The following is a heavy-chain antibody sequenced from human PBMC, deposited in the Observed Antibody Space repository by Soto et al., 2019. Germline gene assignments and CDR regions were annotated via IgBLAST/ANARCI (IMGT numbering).Heavy chain of an antibody. CDR3: VRVGGYYGDYPNFDY. CDR2: IHYSGST. Sequence: SETLSLTCIVSGSSISPYYWSWLRQPPGKGLEWIGYIHYSGSTKYNPSLKSRVTISVDTSKNQFSLRLSSVTAADTAVYYCVRVGGYYGDYPNFDYWGQGTLVT. CDR1: GSSISPYY. J-gene: IGHJ4*02. V-gene: IGHV4-59*01. D-gene: IGHD4-17*01.